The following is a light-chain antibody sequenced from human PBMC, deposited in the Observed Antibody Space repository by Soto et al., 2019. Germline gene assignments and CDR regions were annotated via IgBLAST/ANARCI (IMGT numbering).Light chain of an antibody. Sequence: ELVLTQSPATLCLSTGERATLSFRASQSVSSYLAWYQQKPGQAPRLLIYGASSRATGIPERFSGSGSGTDFTLTISRLDPEDFGMYYCQHHAGSPAFGQGTKVDIK. CDR3: QHHAGSPA. CDR2: GAS. V-gene: IGKV3-20*01. J-gene: IGKJ1*01. CDR1: QSVSSY.